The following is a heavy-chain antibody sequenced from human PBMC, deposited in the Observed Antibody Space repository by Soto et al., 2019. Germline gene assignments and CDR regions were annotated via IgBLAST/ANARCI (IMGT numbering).Heavy chain of an antibody. CDR2: IYWDDDK. CDR3: AHVFDNDPDY. V-gene: IGHV2-5*02. CDR1: EFSLSISGMG. Sequence: QITLKESGPTLVKPTQTLTLTCTFSEFSLSISGMGVGWIRQPPGKALEWLALIYWDDDKRYSPSLKSRLTITKDNSKNQVVLAMTNIDPVDTATYYCAHVFDNDPDYWGQGILVTVSS. J-gene: IGHJ4*02.